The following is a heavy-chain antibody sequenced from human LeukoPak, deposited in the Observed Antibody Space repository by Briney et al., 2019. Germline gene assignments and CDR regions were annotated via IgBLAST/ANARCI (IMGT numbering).Heavy chain of an antibody. CDR2: INPNSGGT. V-gene: IGHV1-2*02. CDR1: GYTFTGYY. J-gene: IGHJ4*02. Sequence: GASVKVSCKASGYTFTGYYMHWVRQAPGQGLEWMGWINPNSGGTNYAQKIQGRVTMTRDTSISTAYMELSRLRSGDTAVYYCATPYGDYVTAFDYWGQGTLVTVSS. D-gene: IGHD4-17*01. CDR3: ATPYGDYVTAFDY.